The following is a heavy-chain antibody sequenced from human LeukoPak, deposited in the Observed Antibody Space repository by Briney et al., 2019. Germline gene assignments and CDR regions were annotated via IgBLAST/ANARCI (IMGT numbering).Heavy chain of an antibody. CDR1: GFTFSSYA. CDR2: ISYDGSNK. D-gene: IGHD3-10*01. CDR3: ARGGTYYYGSGSYYIPTSPFDY. V-gene: IGHV3-30-3*01. Sequence: GGSLRLSCAASGFTFSSYAMHWVRQAPGKGLEWVAVISYDGSNKYYADSVKGRFTISRDNSKNTLYLQMNSLRAEDTAVYYCARGGTYYYGSGSYYIPTSPFDYWGQGTLVTVSS. J-gene: IGHJ4*02.